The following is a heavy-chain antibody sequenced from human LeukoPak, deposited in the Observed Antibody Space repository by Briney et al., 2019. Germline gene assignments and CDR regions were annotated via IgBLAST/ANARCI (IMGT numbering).Heavy chain of an antibody. Sequence: GESLKISCKGSGYSFTSYWIGWVRQMPGKGLEWMGIIYPGDSDTRYSPSFQGQVTISADKSISTAYLQWSSLKVSDTAMYYCARQYYYDSSGYYPGAFDIWGQGTMVTVSS. D-gene: IGHD3-22*01. CDR3: ARQYYYDSSGYYPGAFDI. CDR1: GYSFTSYW. V-gene: IGHV5-51*01. CDR2: IYPGDSDT. J-gene: IGHJ3*02.